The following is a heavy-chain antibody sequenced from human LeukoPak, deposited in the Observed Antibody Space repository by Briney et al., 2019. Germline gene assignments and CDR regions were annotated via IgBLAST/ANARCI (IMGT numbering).Heavy chain of an antibody. CDR2: ISYDGSNK. Sequence: GGSLRLSCAASGFTFSSYAMHWVRQAPGKGLEWVAVISYDGSNKYYADSVKGRFTISRDNSKNTLYLQMNSLRAEDTAVYYCARDGSPYYSNYGDYFDYWGQGTLVTVSS. CDR1: GFTFSSYA. V-gene: IGHV3-30-3*01. CDR3: ARDGSPYYSNYGDYFDY. D-gene: IGHD4-11*01. J-gene: IGHJ4*02.